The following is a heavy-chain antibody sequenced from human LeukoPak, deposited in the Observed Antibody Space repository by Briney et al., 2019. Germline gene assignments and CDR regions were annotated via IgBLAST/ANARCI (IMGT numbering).Heavy chain of an antibody. CDR2: IYYSGST. J-gene: IGHJ4*02. V-gene: IGHV4-39*07. D-gene: IGHD5-12*01. CDR3: ARGRPYGGYIY. CDR1: GGSISSSSYY. Sequence: SETLSLTCTVSGGSISSSSYYWGWIRQPPGKGLEWIGSIYYSGSTYYNPSLKSRVTISVDTSKNQFSLKLSSVTAADTAVYYCARGRPYGGYIYWGQGTLVTVSS.